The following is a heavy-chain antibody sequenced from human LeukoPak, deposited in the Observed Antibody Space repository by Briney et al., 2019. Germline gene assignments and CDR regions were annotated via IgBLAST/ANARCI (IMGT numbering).Heavy chain of an antibody. CDR3: ARDLAYYYDSSGYSYDNWFDP. CDR1: GFTFSSYG. D-gene: IGHD3-22*01. Sequence: GGSLRLSCAASGFTFSSYGMHWVRQAPGKGLEWVAVIWYDGSNKYYADSVKGRFTISRDNSKNTLYLQMNSLRAEDTAVYYCARDLAYYYDSSGYSYDNWFDPWGQGTLVTVSS. J-gene: IGHJ5*02. CDR2: IWYDGSNK. V-gene: IGHV3-33*01.